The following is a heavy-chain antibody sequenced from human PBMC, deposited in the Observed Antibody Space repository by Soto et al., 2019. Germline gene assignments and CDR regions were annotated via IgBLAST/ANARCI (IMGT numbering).Heavy chain of an antibody. V-gene: IGHV4-30-4*01. J-gene: IGHJ5*02. D-gene: IGHD6-6*01. CDR1: GGSISSGDYY. CDR3: ARERPDGARLAP. Sequence: TSETLSLTCTVSGGSISSGDYYWSWIRQPPGKGLEWIGYIYYSGSTYYSPSLKSRVTISVDTSKNQFSLKLSSVTAADTAVYYCARERPDGARLAPWGQGTLVTVSS. CDR2: IYYSGST.